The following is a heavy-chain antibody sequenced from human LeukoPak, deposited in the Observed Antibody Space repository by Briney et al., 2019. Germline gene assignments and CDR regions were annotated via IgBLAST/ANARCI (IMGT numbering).Heavy chain of an antibody. J-gene: IGHJ6*02. CDR1: GYTFTRNG. D-gene: IGHD2-2*01. V-gene: IGHV1-8*01. CDR2: MNPNSGNT. CDR3: YQLLGFHYYYGMDV. Sequence: ASVKVSCKTSGYTFTRNGISWVRQAPGQGLEWMGWMNPNSGNTGYAQKFQGRVTMTRNTSISTAYMELSSLRSEDTAVYYCYQLLGFHYYYGMDVWGQGTTVTVSS.